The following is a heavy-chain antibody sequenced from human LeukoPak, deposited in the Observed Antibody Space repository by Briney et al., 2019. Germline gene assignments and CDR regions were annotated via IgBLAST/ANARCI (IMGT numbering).Heavy chain of an antibody. Sequence: PGGSLRLSCVASGFTFSSYEMNWVRQAPGKGLEWVSYISPSGSDIDYADSVRGRFSSSRDNAKNSLYLQMNSLRAEDTAVYYCARDERFASDTSGRVAYWGQGTLVTVSS. J-gene: IGHJ4*02. CDR2: ISPSGSDI. CDR3: ARDERFASDTSGRVAY. CDR1: GFTFSSYE. D-gene: IGHD6-25*01. V-gene: IGHV3-48*03.